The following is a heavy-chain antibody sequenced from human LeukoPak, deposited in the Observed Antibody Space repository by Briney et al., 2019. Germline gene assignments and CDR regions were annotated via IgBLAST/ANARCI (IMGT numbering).Heavy chain of an antibody. CDR2: ISFTSGTI. Sequence: GGSLRLSCAASGLSFSRSSINWVRQAPGKGLEWVSYISFTSGTIYYADSVKGRFTVSRDNAKNSSFLQLDVLRAEDTAVYYCARVDTKSYGSAYMDVWGSGATVTVSS. V-gene: IGHV3-48*04. J-gene: IGHJ6*03. D-gene: IGHD3-10*01. CDR1: GLSFSRSS. CDR3: ARVDTKSYGSAYMDV.